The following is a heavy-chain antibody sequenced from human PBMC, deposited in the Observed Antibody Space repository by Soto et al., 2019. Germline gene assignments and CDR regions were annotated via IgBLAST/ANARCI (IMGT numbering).Heavy chain of an antibody. V-gene: IGHV3-74*01. CDR3: ARGWIGDLNDAFDI. CDR2: IHTDGIST. CDR1: GFTISGYW. Sequence: EVQLVESGGGLVQPGGSLRLSCAASGFTISGYWMHWIRQAPGKGLMWVSRIHTDGISTTYADSAKGRFTVSRDNAKKTLYLQMNSLRAEDTAVYYCARGWIGDLNDAFDIWGQGTMVTVSS. J-gene: IGHJ3*02. D-gene: IGHD2-2*03.